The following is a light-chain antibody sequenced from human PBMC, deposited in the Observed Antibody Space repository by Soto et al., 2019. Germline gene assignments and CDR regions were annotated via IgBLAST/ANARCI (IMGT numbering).Light chain of an antibody. CDR2: WAS. CDR3: QQYYTNSWS. CDR1: QSFLYSPNNKNY. V-gene: IGKV4-1*01. Sequence: IVRTQSQDCVALSVGDRATINCKSSQSFLYSPNNKNYLAWYQHKPGQPPKMLIYWASIRESGVPDRFSGSGSGTDFTLTISSLQSEDVAVYYCQQYYTNSWSFGQGTKVDIK. J-gene: IGKJ1*01.